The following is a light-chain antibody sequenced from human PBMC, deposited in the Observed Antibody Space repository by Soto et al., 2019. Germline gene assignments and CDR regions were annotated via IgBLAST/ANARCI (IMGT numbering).Light chain of an antibody. J-gene: IGLJ1*01. V-gene: IGLV2-14*03. CDR3: SSYASSSSLDV. CDR1: SSDVGDYNY. Sequence: QSALTQPASVSGSPGQSITISCTGTSSDVGDYNYVSWFQQHPGKAPKLMIYDVSSRPSGISNRFSGSKSGNTASLTISGLQAEDEADYYCSSYASSSSLDVFGSGTQLTVL. CDR2: DVS.